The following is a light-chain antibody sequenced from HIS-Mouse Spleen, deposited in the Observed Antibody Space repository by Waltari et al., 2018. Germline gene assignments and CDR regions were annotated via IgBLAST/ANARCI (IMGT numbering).Light chain of an antibody. V-gene: IGLV2-14*03. CDR1: RSAVGGYNY. CDR3: SSYTSSSFNVV. Sequence: QSALTQPPSVSGSPGQSLTISCTGTRSAVGGYNYVSWYQQHPGKAPTLMIYDVSNRPSGVSNRFSGSKSGNTASLTISGLQAEDEADYYCSSYTSSSFNVVFGGGTKLTVL. CDR2: DVS. J-gene: IGLJ2*01.